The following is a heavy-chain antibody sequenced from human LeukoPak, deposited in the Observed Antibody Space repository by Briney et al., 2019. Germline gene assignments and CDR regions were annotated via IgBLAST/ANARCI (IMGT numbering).Heavy chain of an antibody. CDR1: GFTFSSYS. V-gene: IGHV3-21*01. CDR3: TRDQNFYGSGRGFDP. J-gene: IGHJ5*02. D-gene: IGHD3-10*01. Sequence: PGESLRLSCAASGFTFSSYSMNWVRQAPGKGLEWVSSITSSNSYIYYADSVKGRFTISRDNAKNSLYLQMNSLRAEDTAIYYCTRDQNFYGSGRGFDPWGQGTLVTVSS. CDR2: ITSSNSYI.